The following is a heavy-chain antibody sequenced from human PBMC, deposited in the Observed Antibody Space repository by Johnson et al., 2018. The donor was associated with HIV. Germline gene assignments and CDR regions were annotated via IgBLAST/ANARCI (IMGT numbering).Heavy chain of an antibody. J-gene: IGHJ3*02. V-gene: IGHV3-30*02. D-gene: IGHD3-22*01. CDR3: AKVSGYYDSLWAGWAFDS. Sequence: QMLLVESGGGVVQPGGSLRLSCAASGFTFSSYGMHWVRQAPGKGLEWVAFIRYDGSNKYYADSVKGRFTISRDNSKNTLYLQMNSLRAEETAVYYCAKVSGYYDSLWAGWAFDSWGEGTMVTVSA. CDR2: IRYDGSNK. CDR1: GFTFSSYG.